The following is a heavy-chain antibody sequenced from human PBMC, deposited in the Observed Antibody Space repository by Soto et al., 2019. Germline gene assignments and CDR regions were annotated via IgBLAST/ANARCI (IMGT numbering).Heavy chain of an antibody. CDR1: GFTFSSYA. J-gene: IGHJ6*02. Sequence: GGSLRLSCAASGFTFSSYAMSWVRQAPGKGLEWVSAISGSGGSTYYADSVKGRFTISRDNSKNTLYLQMNSLRAEDTAVYYCAKALRGSDYDFWSGYLEDYYGMDVWGQGTTVTVSS. CDR2: ISGSGGST. V-gene: IGHV3-23*01. CDR3: AKALRGSDYDFWSGYLEDYYGMDV. D-gene: IGHD3-3*01.